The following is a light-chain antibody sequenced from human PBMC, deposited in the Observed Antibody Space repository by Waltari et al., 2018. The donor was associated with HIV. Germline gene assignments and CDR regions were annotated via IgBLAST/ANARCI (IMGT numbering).Light chain of an antibody. CDR2: WAS. Sequence: DIVMTQSPDSLAVSLGERAPLNCKSSQSVLYSANNKNYLAWYQQKPGQPPKRLIYWASTRESGVPDRFSGSGSGTDFTLTISSLQAEDVAVYYCQQYYSTPLSFGQGTKLEIK. CDR1: QSVLYSANNKNY. V-gene: IGKV4-1*01. CDR3: QQYYSTPLS. J-gene: IGKJ2*03.